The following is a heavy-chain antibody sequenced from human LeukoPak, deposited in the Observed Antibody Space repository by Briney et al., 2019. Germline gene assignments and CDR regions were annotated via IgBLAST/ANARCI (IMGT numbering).Heavy chain of an antibody. Sequence: GESPKISRQGFEYIFTNYWIAWVRPMPGKGLEGVGIIYPAGSDMRYSPSLQGQCTMSVDKSITTAYLQWRSLKASDTAMYYWARVRSSWYTDAFDIWGQGAMV. J-gene: IGHJ3*02. CDR3: ARVRSSWYTDAFDI. D-gene: IGHD6-13*01. CDR1: EYIFTNYW. V-gene: IGHV5-51*01. CDR2: IYPAGSDM.